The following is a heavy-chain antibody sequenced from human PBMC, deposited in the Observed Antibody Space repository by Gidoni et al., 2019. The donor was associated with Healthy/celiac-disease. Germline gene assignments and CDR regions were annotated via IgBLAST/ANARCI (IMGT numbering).Heavy chain of an antibody. CDR2: IKQDGSEK. D-gene: IGHD2-2*01. CDR1: GFTFSSYW. CDR3: ARERDRYCSSTSCYEYYYMDV. V-gene: IGHV3-7*01. J-gene: IGHJ6*03. Sequence: EVQLVEPGGGLVQPGGSLRLSCAASGFTFSSYWMSWVRQAPGKGREWVANIKQDGSEKYYVDSVKGRFTIARDNAKNSLYLQMNSLRAEDTAVYYCARERDRYCSSTSCYEYYYMDVWGKGTTVTVSS.